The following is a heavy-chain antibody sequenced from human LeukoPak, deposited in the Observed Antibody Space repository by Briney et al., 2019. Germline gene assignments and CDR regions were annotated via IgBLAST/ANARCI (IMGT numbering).Heavy chain of an antibody. CDR3: ARDLPRGNSGYDLVDY. Sequence: GRSLRLSCAASGFTFSSYVMHWVRQAPGKGLEWVAIISYDGSNEYYADSVKGRFTISRDNSKNTLYLQMNSLRAEDTAVYYCARDLPRGNSGYDLVDYWGQGTLVTVSS. J-gene: IGHJ4*02. D-gene: IGHD5-12*01. CDR1: GFTFSSYV. V-gene: IGHV3-30*04. CDR2: ISYDGSNE.